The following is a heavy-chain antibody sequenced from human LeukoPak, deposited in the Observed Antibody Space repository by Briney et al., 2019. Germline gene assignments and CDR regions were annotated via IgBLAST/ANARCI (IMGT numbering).Heavy chain of an antibody. CDR3: ARDHRRYSSSWYDRGYFDY. V-gene: IGHV1-69*05. Sequence: GSSVKVSCKASGGTFSSYAISWVRQAPGQGLEWMGGIIPIFGTANYAQKFQGRVTITTDESTSTAYMELRSLRSDDTAVYYCARDHRRYSSSWYDRGYFDYWGQGTLVTVSS. CDR2: IIPIFGTA. CDR1: GGTFSSYA. J-gene: IGHJ4*02. D-gene: IGHD6-13*01.